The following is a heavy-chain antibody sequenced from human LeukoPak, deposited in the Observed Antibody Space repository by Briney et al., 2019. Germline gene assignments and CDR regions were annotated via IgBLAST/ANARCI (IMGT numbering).Heavy chain of an antibody. Sequence: SETLSLTCTVSGDSFTSVTDYRAWIRQPPGKGLEWIATGDYSGGTYYNPSLESRVAISADMSKNQISLQLTSVTGADTAVYYCAGERGEEYSSGWYKTNFFYNWGQGVRVTVSS. CDR1: GDSFTSVTDY. J-gene: IGHJ4*02. CDR3: AGERGEEYSSGWYKTNFFYN. CDR2: GDYSGGT. V-gene: IGHV4-39*07. D-gene: IGHD6-19*01.